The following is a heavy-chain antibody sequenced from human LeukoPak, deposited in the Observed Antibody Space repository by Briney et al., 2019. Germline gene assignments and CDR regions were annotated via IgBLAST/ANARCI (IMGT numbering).Heavy chain of an antibody. J-gene: IGHJ4*02. V-gene: IGHV3-74*01. CDR2: INSDGSST. CDR3: AREVSGTSYFDY. CDR1: RFTFSDYW. Sequence: GGSLRLSCAASRFTFSDYWMHWVRQAPGKGLVWVSRINSDGSSTSYADSVKGRFTISRDNAKNTLYLQMNSLRAEDTAVYYCAREVSGTSYFDYWGQGTLVTVSS. D-gene: IGHD1-26*01.